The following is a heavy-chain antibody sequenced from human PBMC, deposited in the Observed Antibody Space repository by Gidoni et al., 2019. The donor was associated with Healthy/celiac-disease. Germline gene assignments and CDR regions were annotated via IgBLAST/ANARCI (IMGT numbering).Heavy chain of an antibody. CDR2: MNPNSGNT. CDR1: GYTFTSYD. V-gene: IGHV1-8*01. Sequence: QVQLVQSGAEVKKPGASVKVSCKASGYTFTSYDINWVRQATGQGLEWMGWMNPNSGNTGYAKKFQGRVTMTRKTSISTAYMELSSLRSEDTAVYYCARVEHGYKSFDYWGQGTLVTVSS. D-gene: IGHD5-12*01. CDR3: ARVEHGYKSFDY. J-gene: IGHJ4*02.